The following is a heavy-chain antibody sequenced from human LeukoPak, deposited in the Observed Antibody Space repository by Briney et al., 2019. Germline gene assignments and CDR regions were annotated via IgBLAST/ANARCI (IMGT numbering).Heavy chain of an antibody. D-gene: IGHD3-22*01. CDR1: GFTFSDYY. V-gene: IGHV3-11*05. CDR3: ARGTYYYDSHY. Sequence: GGSLRLSCAASGFTFSDYYMSWIRQAPGKGLEWVSYISSSSSYTNYADSVKSRFTISRDNAKNSLYLQMNSLRAEDTAVYYCARGTYYYDSHYWGQGTLVTVSS. J-gene: IGHJ4*02. CDR2: ISSSSSYT.